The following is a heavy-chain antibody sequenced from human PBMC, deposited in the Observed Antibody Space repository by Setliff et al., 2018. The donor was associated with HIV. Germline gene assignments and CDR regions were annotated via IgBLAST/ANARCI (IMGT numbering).Heavy chain of an antibody. V-gene: IGHV4-34*01. Sequence: LSLTCAVYGASLSGSYWTWMRQSPGKGLEWIGELNQSGGSNYNPSLKSRVTISVDTSKNQFSPKLSSVTAADTAVYYCARVVRGVIMYYLDYWGQGTLVTVSS. J-gene: IGHJ4*02. CDR2: LNQSGGS. D-gene: IGHD3-10*01. CDR3: ARVVRGVIMYYLDY. CDR1: GASLSGSY.